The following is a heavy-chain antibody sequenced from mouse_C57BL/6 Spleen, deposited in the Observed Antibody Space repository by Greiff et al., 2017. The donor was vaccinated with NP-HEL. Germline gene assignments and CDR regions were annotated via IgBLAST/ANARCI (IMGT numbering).Heavy chain of an antibody. Sequence: EVQLQQSGPELVKPGASVKISCKASGYKFTDYYMNWVKQSHGKSLEWIGDINPNNGGTSYNQKFKGKATLTVDKSSSTAYMELRSLTSEDSAFYYCARWAWDQAYWGQGTLVTVSA. V-gene: IGHV1-26*01. CDR3: ARWAWDQAY. J-gene: IGHJ3*01. D-gene: IGHD4-1*01. CDR2: INPNNGGT. CDR1: GYKFTDYY.